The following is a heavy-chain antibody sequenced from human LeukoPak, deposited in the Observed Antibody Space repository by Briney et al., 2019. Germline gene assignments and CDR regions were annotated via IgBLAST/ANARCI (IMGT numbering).Heavy chain of an antibody. J-gene: IGHJ4*02. CDR2: ISYDGSNK. Sequence: GSLSLSCAASGFPFSSYGMHWVRQAPGKGLEWVAVISYDGSNKYYADSVKGRFTISRDNSKNTLYLQMNSLRAEDTAVYYCAKGGKRWLQGHIDYWGQGTLVTVSS. V-gene: IGHV3-30*18. D-gene: IGHD5-24*01. CDR3: AKGGKRWLQGHIDY. CDR1: GFPFSSYG.